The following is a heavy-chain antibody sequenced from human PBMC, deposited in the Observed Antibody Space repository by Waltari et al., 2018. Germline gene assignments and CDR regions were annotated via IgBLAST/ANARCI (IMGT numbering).Heavy chain of an antibody. CDR3: ARVKPLITFVTDERYCDL. CDR1: GAPISSSDYF. D-gene: IGHD3-16*01. CDR2: IYYTGTT. J-gene: IGHJ2*01. Sequence: HLQLQESGPGLVKPSETLSLTCTVSGAPISSSDYFWDWIRQTPGKGLEWIGSIYYTGTTDYNPSLKSRVTISLDTSKNQFSLRLTSVTAADTAVYYCARVKPLITFVTDERYCDLWGCGTRVTVSS. V-gene: IGHV4-39*07.